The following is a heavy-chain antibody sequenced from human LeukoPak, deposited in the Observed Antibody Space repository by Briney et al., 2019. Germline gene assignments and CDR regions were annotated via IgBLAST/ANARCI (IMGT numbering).Heavy chain of an antibody. V-gene: IGHV4-39*01. J-gene: IGHJ4*02. CDR2: IYYSGST. Sequence: SETLSLTCTVSGGSISSGTYYWGWVRQPPGKGLEWIGSIYYSGSTSYNPSLKSRVTISVYTSKNQFSLKLDSVTAADTAVYYCARNASDSGTSYFDYWGQGTLVTVSS. CDR1: GGSISSGTYY. D-gene: IGHD1-26*01. CDR3: ARNASDSGTSYFDY.